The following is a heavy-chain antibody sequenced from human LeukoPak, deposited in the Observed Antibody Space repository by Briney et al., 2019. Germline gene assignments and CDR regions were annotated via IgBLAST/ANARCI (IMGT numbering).Heavy chain of an antibody. J-gene: IGHJ4*02. D-gene: IGHD3-10*01. Sequence: PSETLSLTCAVSGYSISSGYYWSWIRQPAGKGLEWIGRIYTSGSTNYNPSLKSRVTISVDTSKNQFSLKLSSVTAADTAVYYCARADYYYGSGSTSDYWGQGTLVTVSS. CDR2: IYTSGST. CDR1: GYSISSGYY. CDR3: ARADYYYGSGSTSDY. V-gene: IGHV4-61*02.